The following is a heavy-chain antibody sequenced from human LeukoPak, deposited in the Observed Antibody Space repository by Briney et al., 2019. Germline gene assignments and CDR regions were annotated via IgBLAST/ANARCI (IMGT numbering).Heavy chain of an antibody. CDR1: GYTFTSYG. CDR3: ATLEAFDSSGYYYSDY. CDR2: INAGNGNT. J-gene: IGHJ4*02. V-gene: IGHV1-3*01. D-gene: IGHD3-22*01. Sequence: GASVKVSCKASGYTFTSYGISWVRQAPGQRLEWMGWINAGNGNTKYSQKFQGRVTITRDTSASTAYMELSSLRSEDTAVYYCATLEAFDSSGYYYSDYWGQGTLVTVSS.